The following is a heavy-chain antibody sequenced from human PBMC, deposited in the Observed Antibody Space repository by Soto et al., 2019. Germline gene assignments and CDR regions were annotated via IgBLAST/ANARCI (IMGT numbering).Heavy chain of an antibody. CDR2: ISSSSSYI. J-gene: IGHJ6*02. D-gene: IGHD3-3*01. Sequence: EVQLVESGGGLLKPGGSLRLSCAASGFTFSSYSMNWVRQAPGKGLEWVSSISSSSSYIYYADSVKGRFTISRDNAKNSLYLQMNSLRAEDTAVYYCARDSYDFWSGFFQNLEFVNYGMDVWGQGTTVTVSS. CDR1: GFTFSSYS. V-gene: IGHV3-21*01. CDR3: ARDSYDFWSGFFQNLEFVNYGMDV.